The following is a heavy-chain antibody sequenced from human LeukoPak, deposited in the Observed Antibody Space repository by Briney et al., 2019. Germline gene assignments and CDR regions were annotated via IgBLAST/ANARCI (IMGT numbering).Heavy chain of an antibody. CDR2: INQDGSEK. J-gene: IGHJ3*02. Sequence: PGGSLRLSCGTSGFIFSTYWMNWVRQAPGKGLGWVASINQDGSEKYYVDSVKGRFTISRDNSKNTLYLQMNSLRAEDTAVYYCASSGGYSYEDDAFDIWGQGTMVTVSS. CDR3: ASSGGYSYEDDAFDI. CDR1: GFIFSTYW. D-gene: IGHD5-18*01. V-gene: IGHV3-7*01.